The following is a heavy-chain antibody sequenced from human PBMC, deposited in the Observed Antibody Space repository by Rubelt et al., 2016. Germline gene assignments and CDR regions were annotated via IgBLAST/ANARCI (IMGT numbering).Heavy chain of an antibody. CDR2: INHSGST. J-gene: IGHJ4*02. CDR1: GESFSGYY. CDR3: ARGRTGGSRAASY. Sequence: QLQLQGSGPGLVKPSETLSLTCAVYGESFSGYYWSWIRQPPGKGLEWIGEINHSGSTNYNPSLKSRVTISVDTSKNQFSLKFSPVTAADTAVYYCARGRTGGSRAASYWGQGTLVTVSS. D-gene: IGHD3-10*01. V-gene: IGHV4-34*01.